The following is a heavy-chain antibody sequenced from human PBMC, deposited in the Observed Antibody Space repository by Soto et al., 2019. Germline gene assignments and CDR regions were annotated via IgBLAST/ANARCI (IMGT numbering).Heavy chain of an antibody. V-gene: IGHV4-34*01. CDR2: INHSGST. J-gene: IGHJ6*02. CDR1: CGSFSGYY. Sequence: SETLSLTCAFYCGSFSGYYWSWIRQPPGKGLEWIGEINHSGSTNYNPSLKSRVTISVDTSKNQFSLKLSSVTAADTAVYYCARPHLYYGMDVWGQGTTVTVSS. CDR3: ARPHLYYGMDV.